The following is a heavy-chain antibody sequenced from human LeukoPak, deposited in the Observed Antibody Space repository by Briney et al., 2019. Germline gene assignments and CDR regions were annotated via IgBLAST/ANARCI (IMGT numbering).Heavy chain of an antibody. CDR3: ARALWSQGFDI. V-gene: IGHV3-13*01. CDR2: IGTAGDT. J-gene: IGHJ3*02. CDR1: GFTFSSYD. D-gene: IGHD2-21*01. Sequence: PGGSLRLSCAASGFTFSSYDMHWVRQATGKGLEWVSAIGTAGDTYYPGSVKGRFTISRENAKNSLYLQMNSLRAGDTAVYYCARALWSQGFDIWGQGTMVTVSS.